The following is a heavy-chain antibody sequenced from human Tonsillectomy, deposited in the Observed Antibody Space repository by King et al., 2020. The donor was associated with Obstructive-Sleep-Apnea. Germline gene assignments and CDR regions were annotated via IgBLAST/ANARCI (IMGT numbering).Heavy chain of an antibody. D-gene: IGHD3-22*01. CDR3: ACQDSYYYDNNGYRPFDY. CDR2: IYQSGST. J-gene: IGHJ4*02. CDR1: GGSISSGGYS. Sequence: QMQLQESGSGLVKPSQTLSLTCAVSGGSISSGGYSWSWIRQPPGKGLEWIGYIYQSGSTYYNPSLKSRVTISVDRSKNQFSLKLNSMTAADTAVYFCACQDSYYYDNNGYRPFDYWGQGTLVAVSS. V-gene: IGHV4-30-2*01.